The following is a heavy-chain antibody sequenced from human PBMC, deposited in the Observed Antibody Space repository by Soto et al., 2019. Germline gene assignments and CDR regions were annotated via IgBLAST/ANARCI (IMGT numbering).Heavy chain of an antibody. CDR2: ISDDGINK. CDR1: GFTFSDYA. CDR3: ARRLTASVTAIGY. V-gene: IGHV3-30-3*01. J-gene: IGHJ4*02. D-gene: IGHD2-21*02. Sequence: QVQLVESGGGVVQPGRSLRLSCSASGFTFSDYALHWVRQAPGKGLEWVAVISDDGINKYIADSVKGRFIISRDNSKNTVFLQMSSLGLEDTAIYYCARRLTASVTAIGYWGQGTLVTVSS.